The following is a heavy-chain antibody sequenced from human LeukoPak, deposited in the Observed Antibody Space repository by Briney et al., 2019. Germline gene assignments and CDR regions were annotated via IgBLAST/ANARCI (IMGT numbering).Heavy chain of an antibody. D-gene: IGHD1-14*01. V-gene: IGHV1-2*02. CDR1: GYTFTGYC. J-gene: IGHJ4*02. CDR3: ARSYPSREPPLGY. CDR2: INPNSGGT. Sequence: GASVKVSCKASGYTFTGYCMHWVRQAPGQGLEWMGWINPNSGGTNYAQKFQGRVTMTRDTSISTAYMELSRLRSDDTAVYYCARSYPSREPPLGYWGQGTLVTVSS.